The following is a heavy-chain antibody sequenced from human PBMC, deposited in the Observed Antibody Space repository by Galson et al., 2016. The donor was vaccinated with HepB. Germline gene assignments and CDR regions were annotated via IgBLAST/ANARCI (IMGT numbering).Heavy chain of an antibody. CDR1: GDSVSSNSAG. V-gene: IGHV6-1*01. CDR2: TFYRSNWQN. J-gene: IGHJ4*02. CDR3: ARSYLLGRGFGW. D-gene: IGHD3-3*01. Sequence: CAISGDSVSSNSAGWNWIRQSPSRGLEWLGRTFYRSNWQNDYAESVKSRITINPDTSKHQFSLQLNSVTPEDTAVYYCARSYLLGRGFGWWGQGTLVTVSS.